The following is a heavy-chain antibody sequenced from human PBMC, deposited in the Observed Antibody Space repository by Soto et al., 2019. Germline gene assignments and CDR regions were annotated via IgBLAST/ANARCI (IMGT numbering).Heavy chain of an antibody. Sequence: SGPTLVNPTQTLTLTCTFSGFSLSTSGMCVSWIRKPPGKALEWLARIDWDDDKYYSTSLKTRLTISKNTSKKQVVLTMTNKNPVDTATYYFARSLSSSPDTDYYYYMDVWGKGTTVTVSS. CDR2: IDWDDDK. D-gene: IGHD6-6*01. V-gene: IGHV2-70*11. CDR1: GFSLSTSGMC. J-gene: IGHJ6*03. CDR3: ARSLSSSPDTDYYYYMDV.